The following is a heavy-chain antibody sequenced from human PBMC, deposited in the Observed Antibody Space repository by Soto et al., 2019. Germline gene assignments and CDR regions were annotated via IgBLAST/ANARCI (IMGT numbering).Heavy chain of an antibody. CDR2: IKEDGSGK. Sequence: GGSLRLSCTASGFTFSSYWMSWVRQAPGKGLGWVANIKEDGSGKHYVDSVKGRFSISRDNARNSLYLQMNSLRVEDTAVYYCVRVGRLGGYWGQRALVTVPS. CDR3: VRVGRLGGY. D-gene: IGHD3-16*01. CDR1: GFTFSSYW. J-gene: IGHJ4*02. V-gene: IGHV3-7*03.